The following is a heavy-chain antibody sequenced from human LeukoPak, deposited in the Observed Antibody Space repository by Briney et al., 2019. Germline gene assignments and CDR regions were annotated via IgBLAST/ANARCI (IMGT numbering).Heavy chain of an antibody. Sequence: APVKVSCKASGYTFTGYYMHWVRQAPGQGLEWMGWINPNSGGTNYAQKFQGRVTMTRDTSISTAYMELSRLRSDDTAVYYCARVGGSNPYYHYCYYMDVWGKGATVTVSS. V-gene: IGHV1-2*02. D-gene: IGHD4-11*01. CDR3: ARVGGSNPYYHYCYYMDV. J-gene: IGHJ6*03. CDR1: GYTFTGYY. CDR2: INPNSGGT.